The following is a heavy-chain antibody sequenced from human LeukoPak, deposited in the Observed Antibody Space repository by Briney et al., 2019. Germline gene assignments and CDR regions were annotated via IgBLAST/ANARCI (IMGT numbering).Heavy chain of an antibody. J-gene: IGHJ6*02. CDR2: IYSSGST. V-gene: IGHV4-39*01. CDR3: ARRARYYYGMDV. Sequence: PSETLSLTCTVSGGSGTSGSYYWGWFRQAPGKGLEWIGSIYSSGSTYYNPSLKSRVTISVDTSKNRFSLKLSSVTAADTAVYYCARRARYYYGMDVWGQGTTVTVSS. CDR1: GGSGTSGSYY.